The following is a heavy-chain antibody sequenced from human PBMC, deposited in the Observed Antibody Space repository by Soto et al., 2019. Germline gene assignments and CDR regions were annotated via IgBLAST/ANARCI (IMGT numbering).Heavy chain of an antibody. Sequence: ASVKVSCKTSGYTFNTYGINWVRQAPGQGLELMGWISAYNGKTTYAEKFQGRVTLTTDTSTSTAYMELRSLRSDDTAIYYCARDPHEFWTSYWFDPWGQGTPVTVSS. CDR3: ARDPHEFWTSYWFDP. CDR1: GYTFNTYG. D-gene: IGHD3-3*01. V-gene: IGHV1-18*01. CDR2: ISAYNGKT. J-gene: IGHJ5*02.